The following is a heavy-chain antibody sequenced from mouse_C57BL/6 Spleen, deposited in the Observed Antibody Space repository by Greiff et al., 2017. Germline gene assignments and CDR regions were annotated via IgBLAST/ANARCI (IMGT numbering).Heavy chain of an antibody. Sequence: QVQLQQPGAELVKPGASVKMSCKASGYTFTSYWITWVKQRPGQGLEWIGDIYPGSGSTNYNEKFKSKATLTVDTSSSTAYMQLSSLTSEDSAVYYCARCDYDYDGVDYWGQGTTLTVSS. CDR1: GYTFTSYW. CDR2: IYPGSGST. CDR3: ARCDYDYDGVDY. J-gene: IGHJ2*01. D-gene: IGHD2-4*01. V-gene: IGHV1-55*01.